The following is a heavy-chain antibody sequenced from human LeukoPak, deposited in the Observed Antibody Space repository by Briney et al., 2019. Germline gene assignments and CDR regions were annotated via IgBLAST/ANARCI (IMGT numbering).Heavy chain of an antibody. J-gene: IGHJ6*02. D-gene: IGHD2-21*01. V-gene: IGHV3-23*01. CDR3: AKAHSRFYYYYGMDV. CDR1: GFTFSSYA. CDR2: ISGSGGST. Sequence: GGSLRLSCAASGFTFSSYAMSWVRQAPGKGLEWVSAISGSGGSTYYADSVKGRFTISRDNSKNTLYLQMNSLRAEDTAVYYCAKAHSRFYYYYGMDVWGQGTTVTVSS.